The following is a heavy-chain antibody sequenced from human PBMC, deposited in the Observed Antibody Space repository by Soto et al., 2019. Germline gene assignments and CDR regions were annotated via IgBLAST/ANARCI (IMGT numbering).Heavy chain of an antibody. CDR1: GVSISSGGHY. CDR2: IQVSGDT. D-gene: IGHD2-15*01. J-gene: IGHJ4*02. V-gene: IGHV4-30-4*01. Sequence: QVRLQQWGAGLVRPSETLSLTCTVSGVSISSGGHYWSWIRQTPGKGLEWVGYIQVSGDTFYNPSLEGRVSMSVDTSNNQFSLDLTSVTAADTAVYYCVRDTSWSRPYWGQGTLVTVSS. CDR3: VRDTSWSRPY.